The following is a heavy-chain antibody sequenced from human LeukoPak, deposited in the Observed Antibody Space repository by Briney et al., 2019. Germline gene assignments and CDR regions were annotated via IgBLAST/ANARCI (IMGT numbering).Heavy chain of an antibody. CDR1: GYSISSGYY. J-gene: IGHJ4*02. D-gene: IGHD3-10*01. CDR2: INHSGST. Sequence: SETLSLTCTVSGYSISSGYYWGWIRQPPGKGLEWIGEINHSGSTNYNPSLKSRVTISVDTSKNQFSLKLSSVTAADTAVYYCARGGSHLGYWGQGTLVTVSS. CDR3: ARGGSHLGY. V-gene: IGHV4-38-2*02.